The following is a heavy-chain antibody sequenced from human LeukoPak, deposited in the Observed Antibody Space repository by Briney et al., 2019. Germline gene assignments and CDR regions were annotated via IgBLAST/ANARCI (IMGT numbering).Heavy chain of an antibody. D-gene: IGHD3-10*01. CDR2: INPNSGGT. J-gene: IGHJ4*02. V-gene: IGHV1-2*02. CDR1: GYTFTGYY. CDR3: ARTPLYGSGSVPIDY. Sequence: ASAKVSCKATGYTFTGYYMHWVRQAPGQGLEWMGWINPNSGGTNYAQKFQGRVTMTRDTSISTAYMELSRLRSDDTAVYYCARTPLYGSGSVPIDYWGQGTLVTVSS.